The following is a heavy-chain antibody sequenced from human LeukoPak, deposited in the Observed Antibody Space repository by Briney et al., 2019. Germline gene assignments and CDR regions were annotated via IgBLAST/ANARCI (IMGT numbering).Heavy chain of an antibody. V-gene: IGHV1-69*05. CDR2: IFPLVPAR. CDR1: GVTFNTYA. Sequence: SVKVSCKASGVTFNTYAFVWVRQAPGQGLEWMGGIFPLVPARNDAQEYQGRVTITTDSSTGTVYMKLSSLRYEDTALYYCAASPITTTTIASLYHYVDVWGAGTAVTVSS. J-gene: IGHJ6*03. D-gene: IGHD1-20*01. CDR3: AASPITTTTIASLYHYVDV.